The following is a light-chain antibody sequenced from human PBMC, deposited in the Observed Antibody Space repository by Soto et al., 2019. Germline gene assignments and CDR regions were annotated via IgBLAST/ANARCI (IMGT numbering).Light chain of an antibody. J-gene: IGKJ1*01. CDR3: QQYNDWPPE. CDR2: GAS. Sequence: VKTKSPATLSVSPGERATLSCRASQSVSSNLAWYQQKPGQAPRLLIYGASTRATGIPARFSGSGSGTEFTLTISSLQSEDFGVYYCQQYNDWPPEFGQGTKVDIK. CDR1: QSVSSN. V-gene: IGKV3-15*01.